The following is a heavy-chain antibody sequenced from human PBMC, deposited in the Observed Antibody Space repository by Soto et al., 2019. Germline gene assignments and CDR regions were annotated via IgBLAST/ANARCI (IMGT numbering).Heavy chain of an antibody. V-gene: IGHV4-59*01. CDR3: ARDGVVAAHDY. D-gene: IGHD2-15*01. CDR2: IYYSGST. CDR1: GGSISSYY. Sequence: PWETLSLTCAVSGGSISSYYLSWIRQPPGKGLEWIGYIYYSGSTNYNPSLKGRVTISVDTSKNQFSLKLSSVTAADAAVYYCARDGVVAAHDYWGQGTLVTVSS. J-gene: IGHJ4*02.